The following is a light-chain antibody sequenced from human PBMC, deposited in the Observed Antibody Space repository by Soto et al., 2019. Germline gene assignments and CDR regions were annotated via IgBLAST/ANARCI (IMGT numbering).Light chain of an antibody. J-gene: IGKJ1*01. Sequence: EIVLTQSPGTLSLSPGERATLSCRASQSVSSAYLAWYQHKPGQPPTLLIYAASSRVTGIPDRFSGSGSGTDFTLHISRLEPADFAVYYCQQYGSSSTWTFGPGTKVEIK. CDR2: AAS. CDR1: QSVSSAY. V-gene: IGKV3-20*01. CDR3: QQYGSSSTWT.